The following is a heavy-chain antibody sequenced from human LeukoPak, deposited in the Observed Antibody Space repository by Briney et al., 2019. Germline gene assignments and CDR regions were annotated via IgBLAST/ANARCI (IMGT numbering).Heavy chain of an antibody. CDR3: ARRAYCGGDCYSDY. J-gene: IGHJ4*02. Sequence: GESLKISCKVSGYTLTNNWIGWVRQVPGKGLEWMGLIYPGDSDTRYSPSFQGQVTISADKSISTAYLQWSSLKASDTAMYYCARRAYCGGDCYSDYWGQGTLVTVSS. CDR1: GYTLTNNW. D-gene: IGHD2-21*02. CDR2: IYPGDSDT. V-gene: IGHV5-51*01.